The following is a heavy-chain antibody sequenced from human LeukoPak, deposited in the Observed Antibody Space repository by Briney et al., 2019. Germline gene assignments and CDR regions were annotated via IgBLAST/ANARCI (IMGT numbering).Heavy chain of an antibody. CDR3: PRETRRGTNFDY. Sequence: GGSLRLSCAASGFTFSDYSMNWVRQAPGKGLEWVSFISSSSSTIYYADSVKGRFTISRDNAQNSVYLQMNSLRAEDTAVYYCPRETRRGTNFDYWGQGTQVTVSS. CDR2: ISSSSSTI. V-gene: IGHV3-48*01. J-gene: IGHJ4*02. CDR1: GFTFSDYS.